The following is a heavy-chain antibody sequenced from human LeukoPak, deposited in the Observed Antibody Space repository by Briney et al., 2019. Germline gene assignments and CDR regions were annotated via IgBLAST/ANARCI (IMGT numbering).Heavy chain of an antibody. CDR3: ARLRYLNIVVVPAAANGSFDL. V-gene: IGHV4-59*08. D-gene: IGHD2-2*01. J-gene: IGHJ2*01. Sequence: SETLSLTCTVPGGSISSYYWSWIRQPPGKGLEWIGYIYYSGSTNYNPSLKSRVTISVDTSKNQFSLKLSSVTAADTAVYYCARLRYLNIVVVPAAANGSFDLWGRGTLVTVSS. CDR1: GGSISSYY. CDR2: IYYSGST.